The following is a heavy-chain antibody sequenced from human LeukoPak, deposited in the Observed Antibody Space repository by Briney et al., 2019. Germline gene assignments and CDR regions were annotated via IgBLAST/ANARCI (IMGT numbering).Heavy chain of an antibody. Sequence: PGGSLRLSCAASGFTFSSYAMSWVRQAPVKGLEWVSAISGSGGSTYYADSVKGRFTISRDNSKNTLYLQMNSLRAEDTAVYYCAKDYVWGSYRRQYFDYWGQGTLVTVSS. CDR2: ISGSGGST. CDR1: GFTFSSYA. CDR3: AKDYVWGSYRRQYFDY. D-gene: IGHD3-16*02. J-gene: IGHJ4*02. V-gene: IGHV3-23*01.